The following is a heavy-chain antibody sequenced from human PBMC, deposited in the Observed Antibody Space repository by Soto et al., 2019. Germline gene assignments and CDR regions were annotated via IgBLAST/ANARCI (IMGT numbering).Heavy chain of an antibody. CDR2: ISGSGNYT. CDR1: GFTFSTYS. CDR3: AREGINNYNEYYFDS. Sequence: TGGSLRLSCAASGFTFSTYSMNWVRQAPGKGLEWVSSISGSGNYTHYADFLRGRFTISRDNAKTSLYLQMNSLRAEDTAVYYCAREGINNYNEYYFDSWGQGTVVTVSS. V-gene: IGHV3-21*01. D-gene: IGHD4-4*01. J-gene: IGHJ4*02.